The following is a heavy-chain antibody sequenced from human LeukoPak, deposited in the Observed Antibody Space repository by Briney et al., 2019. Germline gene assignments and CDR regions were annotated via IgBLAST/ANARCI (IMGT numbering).Heavy chain of an antibody. CDR3: AEVVGATTGGYFDY. Sequence: GGSLRLSCAASGFTFSSYAMSWVRQAPGKGLEWVSLISGSGGSTYYADSVKGRFTISRDNSKNTLYLQMNSLRAEDTAVYYCAEVVGATTGGYFDYWGQGTLVTVSS. CDR2: ISGSGGST. CDR1: GFTFSSYA. J-gene: IGHJ4*02. D-gene: IGHD1-26*01. V-gene: IGHV3-23*01.